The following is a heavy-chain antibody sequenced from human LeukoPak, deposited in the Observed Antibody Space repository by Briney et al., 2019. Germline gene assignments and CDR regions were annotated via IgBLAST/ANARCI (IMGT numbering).Heavy chain of an antibody. CDR2: ITSSGSST. V-gene: IGHV3-11*05. CDR1: GFSFSDHY. Sequence: GGSLRLSCAASGFSFSDHYMSRIRQAPGKGLEWISYITSSGSSTNYADSVKGRFTISRDNAKKSLFLQMNSLRAEDTAVYYCARGHSGLDYWGRGTLVTVSA. CDR3: ARGHSGLDY. D-gene: IGHD3/OR15-3a*01. J-gene: IGHJ4*02.